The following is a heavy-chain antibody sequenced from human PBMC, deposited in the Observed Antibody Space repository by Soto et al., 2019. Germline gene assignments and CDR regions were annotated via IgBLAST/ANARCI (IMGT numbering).Heavy chain of an antibody. D-gene: IGHD6-6*01. CDR2: ISSNGVGT. CDR1: GFTPSGSA. CDR3: ARRARPDFYYMDV. V-gene: IGHV3-64*01. Sequence: EVQLAESGGGLAQPGGSLRLSCAASGFTPSGSAMDWVRQAPGKGLEYVSGISSNGVGTYYATSVQAIFPISRDNSKNTVYLQMGSLRPEDMAVYYCARRARPDFYYMDVWGKGTTVTVSS. J-gene: IGHJ6*03.